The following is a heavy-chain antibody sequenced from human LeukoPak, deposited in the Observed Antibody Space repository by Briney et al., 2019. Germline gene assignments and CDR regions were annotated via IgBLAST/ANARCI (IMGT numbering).Heavy chain of an antibody. Sequence: GASVKVSCKASGYTFTSYYMHWVRQAPGQGLEWMGIINPSGGSTSYAQKFQGRVTMTRDTSTSTVYMELSSLRSEDTAVYYCARDPNSGWYMAYFDYWGQGTLVTVSS. D-gene: IGHD6-19*01. J-gene: IGHJ4*02. CDR2: INPSGGST. V-gene: IGHV1-46*01. CDR3: ARDPNSGWYMAYFDY. CDR1: GYTFTSYY.